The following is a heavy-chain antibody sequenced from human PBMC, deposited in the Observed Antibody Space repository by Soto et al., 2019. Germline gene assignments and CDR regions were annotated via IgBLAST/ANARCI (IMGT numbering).Heavy chain of an antibody. CDR1: GHKFTGFW. Sequence: DSLTISFGVSGHKFTGFWIAWVRRAPGRGLEWMGIIYPGDSDTKYSPSFDGHVTISVDKSVQTAYLQWNSLEASDTAMYYCATSEILAGSGFDVWGPGTMVTVSS. J-gene: IGHJ3*01. CDR2: IYPGDSDT. V-gene: IGHV5-51*01. CDR3: ATSEILAGSGFDV. D-gene: IGHD2-15*01.